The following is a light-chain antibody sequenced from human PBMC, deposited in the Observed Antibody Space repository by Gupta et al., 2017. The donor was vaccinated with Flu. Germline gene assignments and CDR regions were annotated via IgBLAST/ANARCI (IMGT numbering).Light chain of an antibody. CDR2: EVS. V-gene: IGLV2-8*01. CDR3: SSYAGSNNLV. J-gene: IGLJ3*02. CDR1: SSDVGGYYY. Sequence: SVTSSCTGTSSDVGGYYYVSWYQQHPGKAPKLMIYEVSKRPSGVPDRFSGSKSGNTASLTVSGRQAEDDADYYCSSYAGSNNLVFGGGTKLTVL.